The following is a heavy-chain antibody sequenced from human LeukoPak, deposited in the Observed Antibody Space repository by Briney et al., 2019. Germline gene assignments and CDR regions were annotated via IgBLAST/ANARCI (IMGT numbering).Heavy chain of an antibody. Sequence: GGSLRLSCAASGFTFSNYGMHWVRQAPGKGLEGVAFIRHDGSNKYYADSVKGRFTISRDNSKNTLYLQMNSLKPEDTTVYYCAKVREMVTKLDAFDIWGQGTMVTVSS. CDR2: IRHDGSNK. J-gene: IGHJ3*02. CDR3: AKVREMVTKLDAFDI. CDR1: GFTFSNYG. V-gene: IGHV3-30*02. D-gene: IGHD5-24*01.